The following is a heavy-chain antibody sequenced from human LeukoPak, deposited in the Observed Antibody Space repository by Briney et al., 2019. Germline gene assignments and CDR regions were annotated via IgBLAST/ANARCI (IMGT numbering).Heavy chain of an antibody. Sequence: GGSLRLSCAASGFTFSSYSMNWVRQAPGKGLEWVSSISSSSSYIYYADSVKGRFTISRDNAKNSLYLQMNSLRAEDTAVYYCAKAKVAAAGTVLGLDYWGQGTLVTVSS. D-gene: IGHD6-13*01. CDR1: GFTFSSYS. CDR2: ISSSSSYI. J-gene: IGHJ4*02. CDR3: AKAKVAAAGTVLGLDY. V-gene: IGHV3-21*04.